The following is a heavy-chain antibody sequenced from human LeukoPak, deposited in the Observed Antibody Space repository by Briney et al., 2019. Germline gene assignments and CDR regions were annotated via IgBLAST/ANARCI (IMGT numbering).Heavy chain of an antibody. Sequence: SQTLSLTCTVSGGSISSGSYYWSWIRHPAGKGLEWVGRIYTSGSTNYNPSLKSRVTISVDTSKNQFSLKLSSVTAADTAVYHCAKDRGDKAMPDNRFDAWRQGTLVTVSS. V-gene: IGHV4-61*02. CDR2: IYTSGST. D-gene: IGHD5-18*01. J-gene: IGHJ5*02. CDR3: AKDRGDKAMPDNRFDA. CDR1: GGSISSGSYY.